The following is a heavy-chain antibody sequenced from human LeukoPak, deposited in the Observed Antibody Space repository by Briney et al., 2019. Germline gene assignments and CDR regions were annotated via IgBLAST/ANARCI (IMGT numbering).Heavy chain of an antibody. V-gene: IGHV3-48*02. D-gene: IGHD6-13*01. CDR1: GFSFSTYT. J-gene: IGHJ4*02. Sequence: PGGSLRLSCAASGFSFSTYTMNWVRQAPGKGLDWVSYISSSSSTIYYADSVKGRFTISRDNANNSLYLQMNSLRDEDTAVYYCARARRYRSSWYHDYWGRGSLVTVSS. CDR3: ARARRYRSSWYHDY. CDR2: ISSSSSTI.